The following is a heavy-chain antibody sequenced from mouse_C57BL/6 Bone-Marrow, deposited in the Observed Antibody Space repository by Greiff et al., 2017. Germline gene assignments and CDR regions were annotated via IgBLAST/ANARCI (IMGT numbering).Heavy chain of an antibody. V-gene: IGHV1-85*01. Sequence: VQLQQSGPELVKPGASVKLSCKASGYTFTSYDINWVKQRPGQGLEWIGWIYPRDGSTKYNEKFKGKATLTVDTSSSTAYVELHSLTSEDSAVYFCARLEFDGSGGDWYFDVWGTGTTVTVSS. J-gene: IGHJ1*03. CDR1: GYTFTSYD. D-gene: IGHD1-1*01. CDR2: IYPRDGST. CDR3: ARLEFDGSGGDWYFDV.